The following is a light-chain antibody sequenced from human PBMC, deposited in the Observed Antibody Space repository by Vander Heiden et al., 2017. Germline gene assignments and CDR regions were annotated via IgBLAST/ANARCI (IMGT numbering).Light chain of an antibody. Sequence: QSVLTQPPSVSGAPGQRVTISCPGSSSNIGAGYDVHVYQQLPGTAPHLLIYGNSNRPSGFPDRFSGSKSGTSPSLPLPGLQAEDGAGYYGQSYDRSRGGSRVFGGGNKLPVL. CDR1: SSNIGAGYD. V-gene: IGLV1-40*01. CDR3: QSYDRSRGGSRV. J-gene: IGLJ2*01. CDR2: GNS.